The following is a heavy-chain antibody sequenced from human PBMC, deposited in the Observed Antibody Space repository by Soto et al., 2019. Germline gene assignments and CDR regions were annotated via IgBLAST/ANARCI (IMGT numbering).Heavy chain of an antibody. D-gene: IGHD1-7*01. CDR3: AKDPVGLPMEY. V-gene: IGHV3-21*01. CDR2: ISSSSSYI. CDR1: GFTFSSYS. J-gene: IGHJ4*02. Sequence: GGSLRLSCAASGFTFSSYSMNWVRQAPGKGLEWVSSISSSSSYIYCADSVKGRFTISRDNAKNSPYLQMNSLRAEDTAVYYCAKDPVGLPMEYWGQGTLVTVS.